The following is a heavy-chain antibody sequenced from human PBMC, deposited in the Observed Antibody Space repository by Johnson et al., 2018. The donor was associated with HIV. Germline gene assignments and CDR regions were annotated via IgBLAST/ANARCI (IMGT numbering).Heavy chain of an antibody. V-gene: IGHV3-15*01. D-gene: IGHD7-27*01. CDR1: GFRFDDYG. J-gene: IGHJ3*02. CDR2: IKSRTDSGTT. CDR3: ARDGDNPRI. Sequence: MLLVESGGGWVKPRGSLRLSCAASGFRFDDYGMTWVRQAPGKGLEWVGRIKSRTDSGTTDYGAPVKGRFSISRDDSKNTLYLQMNSLRAEDTAVYYWARDGDNPRIWGQGTMVTVSS.